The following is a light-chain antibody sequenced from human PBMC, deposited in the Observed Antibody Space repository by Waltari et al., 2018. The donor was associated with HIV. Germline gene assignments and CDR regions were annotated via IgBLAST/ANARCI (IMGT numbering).Light chain of an antibody. V-gene: IGKV3-15*01. Sequence: TVMTQSPAPLSVSPAEGPDLSCRASQRVRRNVARYQQKPGQAPRLLIYGASTRATGVPARFSGSGSGTEFTLTISSLQSEDFAVYYCQQYKNWWTFGQGTKVEIK. CDR1: QRVRRN. J-gene: IGKJ1*01. CDR3: QQYKNWWT. CDR2: GAS.